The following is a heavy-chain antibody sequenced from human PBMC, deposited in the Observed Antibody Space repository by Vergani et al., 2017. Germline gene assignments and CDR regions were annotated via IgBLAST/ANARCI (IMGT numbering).Heavy chain of an antibody. J-gene: IGHJ4*02. Sequence: QVQLQESGPGLVKPSQTLSLTCTVSGGSINSGGYYWSWIRQHPGKGLEWIGYIYYSGSTYYNPSLKSRFTISENTSKNQFSLKLSSVTAADTAGYYCAILTWGGGGRDYWGQGTLVTVSS. CDR3: AILTWGGGGRDY. CDR2: IYYSGST. CDR1: GGSINSGGYY. V-gene: IGHV4-31*03. D-gene: IGHD7-27*01.